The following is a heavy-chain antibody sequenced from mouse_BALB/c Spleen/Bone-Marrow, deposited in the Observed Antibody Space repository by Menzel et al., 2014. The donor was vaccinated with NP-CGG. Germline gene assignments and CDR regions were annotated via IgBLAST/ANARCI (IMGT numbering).Heavy chain of an antibody. Sequence: ESGPGLVKPSQSLSLTCSVTGYSITSSYYWNWIRQFPGNKLEWMGYISYDGSNNYNPSLKNRISITRDTSKNQFFLKLNSVTTEDTATYYCARYGNYNAMDYWGQGTSVTVSS. V-gene: IGHV3-6*02. CDR1: GYSITSSYY. J-gene: IGHJ4*01. D-gene: IGHD2-1*01. CDR2: ISYDGSN. CDR3: ARYGNYNAMDY.